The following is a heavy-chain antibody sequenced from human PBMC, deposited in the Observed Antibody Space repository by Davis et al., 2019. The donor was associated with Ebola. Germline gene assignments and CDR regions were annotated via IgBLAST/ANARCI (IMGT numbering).Heavy chain of an antibody. J-gene: IGHJ4*02. CDR1: GFSISGSA. Sequence: GGSLRLSCAASGFSISGSAMHWVRQASGKGLEWVGRMRSRTNSYATAYAASVKGRFTISRDDSKNTAYLQMNSLKTEDTAVYYCTHEGANYGNWGQGTLVTVSS. CDR3: THEGANYGN. V-gene: IGHV3-73*01. CDR2: MRSRTNSYAT. D-gene: IGHD3-10*01.